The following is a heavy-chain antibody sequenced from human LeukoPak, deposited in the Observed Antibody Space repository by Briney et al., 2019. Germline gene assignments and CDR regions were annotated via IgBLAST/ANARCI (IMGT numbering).Heavy chain of an antibody. V-gene: IGHV6-1*01. CDR2: TYYRSKWYY. J-gene: IGHJ3*02. CDR1: GDSVSSTGAG. Sequence: SQTLSLTCAISGDSVSSTGAGWDWIRQSPSGGLEWLGRTYYRSKWYYEYAASVKSRITINPDTSKNQFSLHLSSVTPEDTAVYYCARDVAFDIWGQGTAVTVSS. CDR3: ARDVAFDI.